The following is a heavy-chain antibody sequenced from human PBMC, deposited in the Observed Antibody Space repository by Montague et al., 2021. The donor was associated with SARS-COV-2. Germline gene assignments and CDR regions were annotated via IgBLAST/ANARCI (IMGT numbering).Heavy chain of an antibody. V-gene: IGHV4-4*07. CDR1: GDSISYFY. J-gene: IGHJ5*02. Sequence: SETLSLTCTVSGDSISYFYWSWIRQPAGKGLEWIGRVSASGSTNYNLSLKSRVTISVDTSKNQFSLKLSSVTAADTAVYYCARARRGSGAGSYFDILVNWFDPWGQGTLVTVSS. D-gene: IGHD3-10*01. CDR3: ARARRGSGAGSYFDILVNWFDP. CDR2: VSASGST.